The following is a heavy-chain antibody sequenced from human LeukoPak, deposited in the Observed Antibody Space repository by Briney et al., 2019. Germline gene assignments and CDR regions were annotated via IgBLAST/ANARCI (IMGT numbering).Heavy chain of an antibody. CDR1: GFTFSSYA. CDR2: ISGSGGST. V-gene: IGHV3-23*01. D-gene: IGHD6-6*01. CDR3: AKDLSSSSPEWYYYYYMDV. Sequence: GGSLRLSCAASGFTFSSYAMSWVRQAPGKGLEWVSAISGSGGSTYYADSVKGRFTISRDNSKNTLYLQMNSLRAEDTAVYYCAKDLSSSSPEWYYYYYMDVWGKGTTVTVSS. J-gene: IGHJ6*03.